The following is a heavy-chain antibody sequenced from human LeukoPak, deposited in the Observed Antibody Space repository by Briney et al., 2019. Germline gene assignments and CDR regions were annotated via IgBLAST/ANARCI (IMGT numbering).Heavy chain of an antibody. CDR2: IYSGGST. Sequence: GGSLRLSCAASGFTVSSNYMSWVRQAPGKGLEWVSVIYSGGSTYYADSVKGRFTISRHNSKNTLCLQMNSLRAEDTAVYYCARETYGSGSYYDYWGQGTLVTVSS. J-gene: IGHJ4*02. CDR1: GFTVSSNY. CDR3: ARETYGSGSYYDY. D-gene: IGHD3-10*01. V-gene: IGHV3-53*04.